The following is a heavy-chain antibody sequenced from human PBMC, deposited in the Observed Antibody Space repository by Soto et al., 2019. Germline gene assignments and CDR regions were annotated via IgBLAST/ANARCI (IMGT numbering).Heavy chain of an antibody. Sequence: QVQLLDSGGGMVQPGGSLRLTCAASGFTFTNYGMHWVRQAPGKGLEWVAVIWSNGINKYYAESVKGRFTFSRDNSKNTLSLQMSSLKAEDTAVYYCVRERAPFDAFDIWGQGTMVTVSS. CDR3: VRERAPFDAFDI. CDR1: GFTFTNYG. V-gene: IGHV3-33*01. J-gene: IGHJ3*02. CDR2: IWSNGINK.